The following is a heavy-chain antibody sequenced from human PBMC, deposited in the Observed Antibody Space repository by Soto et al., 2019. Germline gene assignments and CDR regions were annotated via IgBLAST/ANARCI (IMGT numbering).Heavy chain of an antibody. V-gene: IGHV3-30*03. Sequence: PGGSLRLSCAASGFTFSSYGMHWVRQAPGKGLEWVAVISYDGSNKYYADSVKGRFTISRDNSKNTLYLQMNSLRAEDTAVYYCARDYYDSSGYYSRGYFQHWGQGA. J-gene: IGHJ1*01. CDR3: ARDYYDSSGYYSRGYFQH. CDR1: GFTFSSYG. CDR2: ISYDGSNK. D-gene: IGHD3-22*01.